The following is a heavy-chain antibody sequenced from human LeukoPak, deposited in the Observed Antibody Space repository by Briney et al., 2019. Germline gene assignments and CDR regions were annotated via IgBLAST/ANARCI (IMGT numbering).Heavy chain of an antibody. CDR1: GGSFSGYY. V-gene: IGHV4-34*01. D-gene: IGHD1/OR15-1a*01. Sequence: SETLSLTCAVYGGSFSGYYWSWIRQPPGKGLEWIEEINHSGSTNYNPSLKSRVTISVDTSKNQFSLKLSSVTAADTAVYYRARWNRRGLPSAPRYYYYYYGMDVWGKGTTVTVSS. J-gene: IGHJ6*04. CDR3: ARWNRRGLPSAPRYYYYYYGMDV. CDR2: INHSGST.